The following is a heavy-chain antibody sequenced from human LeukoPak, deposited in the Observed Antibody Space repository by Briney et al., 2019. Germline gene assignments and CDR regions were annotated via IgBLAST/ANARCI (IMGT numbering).Heavy chain of an antibody. D-gene: IGHD3-10*01. CDR2: IIPIFGTA. J-gene: IGHJ4*02. CDR3: ASKKYYYGSGSYFV. CDR1: GGTFSSYA. V-gene: IGHV1-69*13. Sequence: SVKVSCKASGGTFSSYATSWVRQAPGQGLEWMGGIIPIFGTANYAQKFQGRVTITADESTSTAYMELSSLRSEDTAVYYCASKKYYYGSGSYFVWGQGTLVTVSS.